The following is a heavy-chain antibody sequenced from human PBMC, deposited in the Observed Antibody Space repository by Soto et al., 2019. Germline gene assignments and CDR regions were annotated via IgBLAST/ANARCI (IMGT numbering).Heavy chain of an antibody. J-gene: IGHJ4*02. CDR3: AKTYRSQQLATSYYFDL. CDR1: GYSFTSYW. CDR2: IYPGDSDT. Sequence: EVQLVQSGAEVKKPGESLKISCKGSGYSFTSYWIGWVRQMPGKGLEWMGIIYPGDSDTRYSPSFQGQVTISADKSISTAYLQWSSLKASDTAMYYCAKTYRSQQLATSYYFDLWGQGTLVTVSS. D-gene: IGHD6-13*01. V-gene: IGHV5-51*03.